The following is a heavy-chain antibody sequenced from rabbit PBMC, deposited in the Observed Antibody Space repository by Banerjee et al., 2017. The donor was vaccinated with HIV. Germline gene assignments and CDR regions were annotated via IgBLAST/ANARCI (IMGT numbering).Heavy chain of an antibody. D-gene: IGHD2-1*01. V-gene: IGHV1S45*01. Sequence: QEQLEESGGGLVKPEGSLTLTCKASGFSFSNRYVMCWVRQAPGKGLEWIACINTSSGNTVYATWAKGRFTISRTSSTTVALQMTSLTAADTATYFCARDSPADGAPYNLWGQGTLVTVS. J-gene: IGHJ4*01. CDR1: GFSFSNRYV. CDR2: INTSSGNT. CDR3: ARDSPADGAPYNL.